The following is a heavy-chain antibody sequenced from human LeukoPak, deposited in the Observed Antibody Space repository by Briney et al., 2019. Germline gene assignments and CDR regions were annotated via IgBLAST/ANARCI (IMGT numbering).Heavy chain of an antibody. J-gene: IGHJ4*02. CDR1: GGSISSSSYY. V-gene: IGHV4-39*07. CDR3: ARDGEMATIENYFDY. CDR2: IYYSGST. D-gene: IGHD5-24*01. Sequence: SETLSLTCTVSGGSISSSSYYWGWIRQPPGKGLEWIGSIYYSGSTYYNPSLKSRVTISVDTSKNQFSLKLSSVTAADTAVYYCARDGEMATIENYFDYWGQGTLVTVSS.